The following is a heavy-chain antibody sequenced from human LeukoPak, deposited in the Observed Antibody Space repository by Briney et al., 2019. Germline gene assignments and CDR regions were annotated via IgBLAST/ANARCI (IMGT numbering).Heavy chain of an antibody. D-gene: IGHD3-10*01. CDR3: ARDGFGWFDP. CDR2: INPNSGGT. V-gene: IGHV1-2*02. Sequence: APVKVSYKASGYTFTGYYMHWVRQAPGQGIEWMGWINPNSGGTNYAQKFQGRVTMTRDTSISTAYMELSRLRSDDTAVYYCARDGFGWFDPWGQGTLVTVSS. J-gene: IGHJ5*02. CDR1: GYTFTGYY.